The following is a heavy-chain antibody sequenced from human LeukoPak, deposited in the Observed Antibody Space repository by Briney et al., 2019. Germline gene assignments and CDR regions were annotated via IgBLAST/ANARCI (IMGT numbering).Heavy chain of an antibody. CDR1: GFTFNTYW. J-gene: IGHJ4*02. CDR2: INGDGSSI. CDR3: ARDEVLTGPYAFDY. V-gene: IGHV3-74*01. Sequence: GGSLRLSCAASGFTFNTYWMHWVRQAPGKGLVWVSRINGDGSSIRYADSVKGRFTISRDNAKNMMYLQMNSLRAEDTAVYYCARDEVLTGPYAFDYWGQGTLVTVS. D-gene: IGHD3-9*01.